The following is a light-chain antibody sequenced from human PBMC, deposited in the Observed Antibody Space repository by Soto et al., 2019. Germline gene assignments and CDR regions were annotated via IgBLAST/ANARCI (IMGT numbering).Light chain of an antibody. V-gene: IGLV2-8*01. J-gene: IGLJ3*02. CDR3: SSYAGSNNWV. CDR1: NSDIGGYNY. CDR2: EVS. Sequence: QSALTQPPSASGSPVQSVTISCTGTNSDIGGYNYVSWYQHHPGKAPKLMIYEVSKRPSGVPDRFSGSKSGNTASLTVSGLQAEDEADYYCSSYAGSNNWVFGGGTKLTVL.